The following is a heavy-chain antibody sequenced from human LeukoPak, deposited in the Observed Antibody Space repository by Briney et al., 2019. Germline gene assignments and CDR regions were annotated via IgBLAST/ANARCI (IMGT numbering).Heavy chain of an antibody. D-gene: IGHD5-12*01. CDR1: GFTFDDYG. CDR2: INWNGGST. CDR3: ARALTSGYDSGWFDP. J-gene: IGHJ5*02. V-gene: IGHV3-20*01. Sequence: GGSLRLSCAASGFTFDDYGMSWVRQAPGKGLEWVSGINWNGGSTGYADSVKGRFTISRDNAKNSLYLQMNSLRAEDTAVYHCARALTSGYDSGWFDPWGQGTLVTVSS.